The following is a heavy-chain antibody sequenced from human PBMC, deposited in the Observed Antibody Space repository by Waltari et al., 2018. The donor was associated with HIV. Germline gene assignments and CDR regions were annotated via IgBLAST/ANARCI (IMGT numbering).Heavy chain of an antibody. CDR1: GGSISSHY. CDR3: AREAHCSGGTCYRPY. V-gene: IGHV4-59*11. Sequence: QVQLKESGPGLVKPSETLSLTCTVSGGSISSHYWSWIRQSPGRGLEWIGYIYNNGDTNDSPSFRSRVTISLDTSKSQFFLKLRSVTAADTAVYYCAREAHCSGGTCYRPYWGQGALVTVSS. D-gene: IGHD2-15*01. J-gene: IGHJ4*02. CDR2: IYNNGDT.